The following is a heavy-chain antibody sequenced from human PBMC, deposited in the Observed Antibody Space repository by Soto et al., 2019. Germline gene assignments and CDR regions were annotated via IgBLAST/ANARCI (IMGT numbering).Heavy chain of an antibody. CDR2: MNPNTGNS. Sequence: ASVKVSCKASGYTFTSYDIYWVRQATGQGLEWMGWMNPNTGNSGYAQKFQGRVTMTSDTSISTAHMDLSSLRSEDTAVYYCARRAETNGWNGFGADKYYFDFWGQGTLVTVSS. CDR1: GYTFTSYD. V-gene: IGHV1-8*01. D-gene: IGHD1-1*01. J-gene: IGHJ4*02. CDR3: ARRAETNGWNGFGADKYYFDF.